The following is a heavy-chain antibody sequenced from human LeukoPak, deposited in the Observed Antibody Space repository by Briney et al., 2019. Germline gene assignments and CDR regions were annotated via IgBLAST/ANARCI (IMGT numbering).Heavy chain of an antibody. CDR3: ARALPGGNFPGIDY. V-gene: IGHV4-61*05. J-gene: IGHJ4*02. CDR2: IYYSGST. D-gene: IGHD4-23*01. Sequence: KPSETLSLTCTVSGGSISSSSSYWGWIRQPPGKGLEWIGYIYYSGSTNYNPSLKSRATISVDTSKNQFSLKLSSVTAADTAVYYCARALPGGNFPGIDYWGQGTLVTVSS. CDR1: GGSISSSSSY.